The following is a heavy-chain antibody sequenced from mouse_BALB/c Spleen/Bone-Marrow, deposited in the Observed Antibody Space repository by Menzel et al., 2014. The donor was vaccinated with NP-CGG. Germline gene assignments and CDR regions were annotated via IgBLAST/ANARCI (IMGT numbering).Heavy chain of an antibody. CDR1: GYTFTTCT. D-gene: IGHD2-3*01. Sequence: QVQLQQSGAELARPGASVKMSCRASGYTFTTCTMHWVKQRPGQGLEWIGYINPSSGYTYYNQKFKDKATLTADKSSSAAYLQLGRLTSEDAAVYYCARVYDKNDGEHYWAQGDSVAVSS. V-gene: IGHV1-4*01. J-gene: IGHJ4*01. CDR2: INPSSGYT. CDR3: ARVYDKNDGEHY.